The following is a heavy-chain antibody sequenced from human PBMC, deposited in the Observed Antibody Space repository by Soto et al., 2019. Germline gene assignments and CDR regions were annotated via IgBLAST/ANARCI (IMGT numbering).Heavy chain of an antibody. CDR3: SNEWERNCFSTSCFFGMNV. CDR1: GFTFNSYA. J-gene: IGHJ6*02. CDR2: ISHDGRKK. Sequence: GGSLRLSCAAPGFTFNSYAMHWVRQAPGTGLEWVAFISHDGRKKYYADSVKGRLTISRDNSENTLYLQMNSLRVEDTAVYYCSNEWERNCFSTSCFFGMNVWGLGTMVTAP. D-gene: IGHD2-2*01. V-gene: IGHV3-30*18.